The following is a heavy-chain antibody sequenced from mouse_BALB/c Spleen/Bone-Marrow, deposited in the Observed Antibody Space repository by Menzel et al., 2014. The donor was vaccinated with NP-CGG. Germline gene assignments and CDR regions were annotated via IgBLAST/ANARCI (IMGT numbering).Heavy chain of an antibody. CDR1: GFSLTSYG. V-gene: IGHV2-9*02. CDR2: IWAGGST. J-gene: IGHJ4*01. CDR3: ARDGLYGNYAMDY. Sequence: VKLVESGPGLVAPSQSLSITCTVSGFSLTSYGVHWVRQPPGKGLEWLGVIWAGGSTNYNSALMSRLSISKDNSKRQVFLKMNSLQTDDTAMYYCARDGLYGNYAMDYWGQGTSVTVSS. D-gene: IGHD2-1*01.